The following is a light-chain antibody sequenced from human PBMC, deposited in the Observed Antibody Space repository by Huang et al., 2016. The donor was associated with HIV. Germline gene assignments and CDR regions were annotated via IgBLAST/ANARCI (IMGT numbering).Light chain of an antibody. Sequence: DIQMTQSPSSLSASIGDRVTITCQASQDISNYLNWYQQKPGKAPKLLLYDATNSEAGVPARFSGSGSGTDFTLTISRLQPEDVATYYCQQFDNVPYSFGQGTRLEIK. V-gene: IGKV1-33*01. J-gene: IGKJ2*03. CDR2: DAT. CDR3: QQFDNVPYS. CDR1: QDISNY.